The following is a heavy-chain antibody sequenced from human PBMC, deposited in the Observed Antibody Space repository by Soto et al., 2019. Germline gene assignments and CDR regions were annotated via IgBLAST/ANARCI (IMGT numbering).Heavy chain of an antibody. J-gene: IGHJ5*02. D-gene: IGHD3-3*01. CDR3: AINPLRFLEWSEVNWFDP. V-gene: IGHV3-23*01. CDR1: GFTFSSYA. Sequence: GGSLRLSCAASGFTFSSYAMSWVRQAPGKGLEWVSAISGSGGSTYYADSVKGRFTISRDNSKNTLYLQMNSLRAEDTAVYYCAINPLRFLEWSEVNWFDPWGQGTLVTVSS. CDR2: ISGSGGST.